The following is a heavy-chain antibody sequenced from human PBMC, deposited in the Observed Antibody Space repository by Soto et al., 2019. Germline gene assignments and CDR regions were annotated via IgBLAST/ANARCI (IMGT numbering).Heavy chain of an antibody. J-gene: IGHJ4*02. Sequence: QPGGSLRLSCAASGFTFSSYWMSWVRQAPGKGLEWVANIKQDGSEKYYVDSVKGRFTISRDNAKNSLYLQMNSLRAEDTAVYYCARAYYGSGSYYPWWYWGQGTRVTVSS. D-gene: IGHD3-10*01. CDR2: IKQDGSEK. CDR1: GFTFSSYW. CDR3: ARAYYGSGSYYPWWY. V-gene: IGHV3-7*03.